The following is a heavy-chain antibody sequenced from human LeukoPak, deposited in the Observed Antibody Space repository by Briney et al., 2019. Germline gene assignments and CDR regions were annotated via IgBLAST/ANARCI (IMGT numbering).Heavy chain of an antibody. CDR2: ISYDGSNK. Sequence: GGSLRLSCAASGFTFSSYGMHWVRQAPGKGLEWVAVISYDGSNKYYADSVKGRFTISRDNSKNTLYLQMNSLRAEDTAVYYCARQVADYYDSSGYYYYYYYYYMGVWGKGTTVTISS. D-gene: IGHD3-22*01. CDR1: GFTFSSYG. J-gene: IGHJ6*03. CDR3: ARQVADYYDSSGYYYYYYYYYMGV. V-gene: IGHV3-30*03.